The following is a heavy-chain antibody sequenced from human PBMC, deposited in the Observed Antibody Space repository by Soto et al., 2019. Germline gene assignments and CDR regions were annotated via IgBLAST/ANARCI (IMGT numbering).Heavy chain of an antibody. CDR2: INAGNGNT. CDR3: ARGPLAAADWFDP. J-gene: IGHJ5*02. V-gene: IGHV1-3*01. Sequence: ASVKVSCKASGYTFITYAMHWVRQAPGQRLEWMGWINAGNGNTKYSQRFQGRVTFTRDTSASTAYMELSSLTSEDTAVYYCARGPLAAADWFDPWGQG. CDR1: GYTFITYA. D-gene: IGHD6-13*01.